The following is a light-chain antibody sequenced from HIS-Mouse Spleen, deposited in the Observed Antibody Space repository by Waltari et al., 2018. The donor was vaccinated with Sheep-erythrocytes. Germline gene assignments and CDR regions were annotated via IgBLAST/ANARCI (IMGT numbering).Light chain of an antibody. CDR1: ALPTTY. V-gene: IGLV3-10*01. Sequence: SYELTQPPSVSVSPGHTARITCSGDALPTTYAYWYQQKSGQAPVLVIYEDSKRPSGIPERFSGSSSGTMATLTISGAQVEDEADYYCYSTDSSGNHRVFGTGTKVTVL. CDR3: YSTDSSGNHRV. J-gene: IGLJ1*01. CDR2: EDS.